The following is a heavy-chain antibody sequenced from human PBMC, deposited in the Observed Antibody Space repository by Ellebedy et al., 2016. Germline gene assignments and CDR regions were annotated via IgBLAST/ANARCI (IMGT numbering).Heavy chain of an antibody. CDR1: GGSISYFY. CDR3: AGWRYYFDG. CDR2: IYYSGST. V-gene: IGHV4-59*01. Sequence: SETLSLXXTVSGGSISYFYWSWIRQPPGKGLEWIGHIYYSGSTSYNPSLKSRVTISLDTSRKQFSLRLSSVTAADTAVYYCAGWRYYFDGWGQGTLVTVSS. D-gene: IGHD2-15*01. J-gene: IGHJ4*02.